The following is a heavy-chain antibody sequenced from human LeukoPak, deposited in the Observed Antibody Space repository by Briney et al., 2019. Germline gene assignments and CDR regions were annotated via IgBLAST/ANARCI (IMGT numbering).Heavy chain of an antibody. CDR1: GFTFSTYW. J-gene: IGHJ4*02. D-gene: IGHD4-23*01. CDR2: MNQDGSEI. V-gene: IGHV3-7*05. CDR3: AKDGTYGGNSEYYFDY. Sequence: GGSLRLSCAASGFTFSTYWMSWVRQAPGKGLEWVANMNQDGSEINYVDSVKGRFTISRDNAKNSLYLQMNSLRAEDTAVYYCAKDGTYGGNSEYYFDYWGQGTLVTVSS.